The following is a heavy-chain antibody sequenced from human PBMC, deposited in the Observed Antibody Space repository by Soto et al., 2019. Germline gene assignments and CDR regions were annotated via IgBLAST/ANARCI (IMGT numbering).Heavy chain of an antibody. V-gene: IGHV3-48*03. CDR3: ARDGSSWSYYYYGMDV. CDR2: ISSSGSTI. CDR1: GFTFSSYE. Sequence: GGSLRLSCAASGFTFSSYEMNWVRQAPGKGLEWVSYISSSGSTIYYADSVKGRFTISRDNAKNSLYLQMNSLRAEDTAVYYCARDGSSWSYYYYGMDVWGQGTTVTVSS. J-gene: IGHJ6*02. D-gene: IGHD6-13*01.